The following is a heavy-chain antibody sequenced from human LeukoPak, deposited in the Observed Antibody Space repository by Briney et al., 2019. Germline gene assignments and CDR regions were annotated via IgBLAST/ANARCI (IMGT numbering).Heavy chain of an antibody. V-gene: IGHV1-24*01. CDR3: ATSHFSMVRGVIIIRPFDY. CDR1: GYTLTELS. J-gene: IGHJ4*02. CDR2: FDPEDGET. Sequence: ASVKVSCKVSGYTLTELSMHWVRQAHGKGLEGMGGFDPEDGETIYAQKFQGRVTMTEDTSTDTAYMELGSLRSEDTAVYYFATSHFSMVRGVIIIRPFDYWGQGTLVTVSS. D-gene: IGHD3-10*01.